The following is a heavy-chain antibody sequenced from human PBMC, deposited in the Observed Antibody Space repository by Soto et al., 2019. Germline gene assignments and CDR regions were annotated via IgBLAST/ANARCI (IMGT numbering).Heavy chain of an antibody. J-gene: IGHJ4*02. V-gene: IGHV3-23*01. CDR3: AKDLDYDFWSGSRFDY. D-gene: IGHD3-3*01. CDR1: GFTFSSYA. CDR2: ISGSGGST. Sequence: GSLRLSCAASGFTFSSYAMSWFRQAPGKGLEWVSAISGSGGSTYYADSVKGRFTISRDNSKNTLYLQMNSLRAEDTAVYYCAKDLDYDFWSGSRFDYWGQGTLVTVSS.